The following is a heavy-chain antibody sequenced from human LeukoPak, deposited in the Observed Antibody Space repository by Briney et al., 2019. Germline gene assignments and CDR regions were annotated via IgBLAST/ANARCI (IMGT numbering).Heavy chain of an antibody. V-gene: IGHV4-61*02. CDR2: VYTTGNT. D-gene: IGHD6-13*01. Sequence: SETLSLTCSVSGGSINRGTHYWSWIRQPAGKGLEWIGRVYTTGNTNYNPSLWSRVTISVDTSKNQFSLRLSSVTAADTAVYYCARVTGYVMEDYFDYWGQGTLVTVSS. J-gene: IGHJ4*02. CDR1: GGSINRGTHY. CDR3: ARVTGYVMEDYFDY.